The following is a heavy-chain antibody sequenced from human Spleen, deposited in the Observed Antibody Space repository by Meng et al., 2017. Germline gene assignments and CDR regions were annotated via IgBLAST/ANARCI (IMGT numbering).Heavy chain of an antibody. CDR2: INSDGSST. D-gene: IGHD3-22*01. J-gene: IGHJ6*02. Sequence: GESLKISCAASGFTFSSYWMHWVRQAPGKGLVWVSRINSDGSSTSYADSVKGRFTISRDNAKNTLYLQMNSLRAEDTAVYYCARAPRYYYDSSGYYPYYYYGMDVWDQGTTVTVSS. V-gene: IGHV3-74*01. CDR1: GFTFSSYW. CDR3: ARAPRYYYDSSGYYPYYYYGMDV.